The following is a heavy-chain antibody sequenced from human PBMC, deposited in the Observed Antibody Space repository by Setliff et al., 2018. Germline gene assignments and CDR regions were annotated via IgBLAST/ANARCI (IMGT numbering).Heavy chain of an antibody. Sequence: SETLSLTCTVSGDSINSYPYYWGWIRQPPGKGLEWIGNINYSGITYYSPSLKSRVIVSVDTSKNQFSLKLSSVTAADTAVYYCARLPGYCNGGNCYGYYTFDIWGQGTMVTVSS. CDR1: GDSINSYPYY. D-gene: IGHD2-15*01. J-gene: IGHJ3*02. V-gene: IGHV4-39*01. CDR2: INYSGIT. CDR3: ARLPGYCNGGNCYGYYTFDI.